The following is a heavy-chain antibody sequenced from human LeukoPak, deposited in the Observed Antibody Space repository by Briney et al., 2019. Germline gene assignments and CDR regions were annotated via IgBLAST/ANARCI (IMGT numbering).Heavy chain of an antibody. Sequence: SQTLSLTCTVSGGSISSGGYYWSWIRQHPGKGLEWIGYIYYSGSTYYNPSLKSRVTISVDTSKNQFSLKLSSATAADTAVYYCAREGAEGPPLYYFDYWGQGTLVTVSS. J-gene: IGHJ4*02. CDR1: GGSISSGGYY. D-gene: IGHD6-19*01. CDR3: AREGAEGPPLYYFDY. CDR2: IYYSGST. V-gene: IGHV4-31*03.